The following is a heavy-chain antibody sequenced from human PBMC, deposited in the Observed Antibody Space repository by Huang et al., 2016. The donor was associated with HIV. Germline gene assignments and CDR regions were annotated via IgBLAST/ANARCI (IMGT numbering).Heavy chain of an antibody. Sequence: QVQLQQWGAELLKPSETLSLTCAVSGGSFSGHYWTWIRQPPGRGLEWIGEISDSGSTTYNPPLKSRVTMSGDTSQSQFSLKLNSVTAADTAIYYCARMFKYDSGGYWGNDAFDIWGQGTMVTVSS. J-gene: IGHJ3*02. CDR1: GGSFSGHY. CDR3: ARMFKYDSGGYWGNDAFDI. V-gene: IGHV4-34*02. D-gene: IGHD3-22*01. CDR2: ISDSGST.